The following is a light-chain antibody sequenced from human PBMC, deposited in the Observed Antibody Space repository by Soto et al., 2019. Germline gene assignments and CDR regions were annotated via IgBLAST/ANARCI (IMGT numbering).Light chain of an antibody. V-gene: IGKV1-16*01. CDR2: GAS. CDR3: QQYHNYPRT. Sequence: DIQMTQAPSSLSASVWDRVTITCRASLNIGDSLSWFQQKAGKPPTQLIYGASALQSGVPVRFSGSASGTDFTLTIRNMQPDDFATYFCQQYHNYPRTFGQGTKVDIK. CDR1: LNIGDS. J-gene: IGKJ1*01.